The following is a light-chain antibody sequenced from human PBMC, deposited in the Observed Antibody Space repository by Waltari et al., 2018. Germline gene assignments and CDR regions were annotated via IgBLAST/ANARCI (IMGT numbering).Light chain of an antibody. CDR1: NSNIGSND. CDR3: ASWDDSLTGSWV. CDR2: NNK. V-gene: IGLV1-44*01. J-gene: IGLJ3*02. Sequence: QSVVTQPPSVSGTPGQRVTISCSGSNSNIGSNDVNWYQPLPGTAPKLLIYNNKHRPSGVPDRFSGSQSRSSASLAISGLQSEDEGDYYCASWDDSLTGSWVFGGETKLTVL.